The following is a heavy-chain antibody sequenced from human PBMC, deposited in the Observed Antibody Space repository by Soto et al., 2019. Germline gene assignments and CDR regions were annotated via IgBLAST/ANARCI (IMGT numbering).Heavy chain of an antibody. J-gene: IGHJ4*02. CDR3: ARGPFDYSSSLGD. V-gene: IGHV3-30*04. CDR1: GFTFGRSA. Sequence: QVQLVESGGGVIQPGRSLRLSCAGSGFTFGRSAMHWVRQAPGKGLEWVAVISYDGSNKYYADSVKGRFTISRDNSKNILYVQMNSLRAEDTAVYYCARGPFDYSSSLGDWGQGTLVTVSS. D-gene: IGHD6-6*01. CDR2: ISYDGSNK.